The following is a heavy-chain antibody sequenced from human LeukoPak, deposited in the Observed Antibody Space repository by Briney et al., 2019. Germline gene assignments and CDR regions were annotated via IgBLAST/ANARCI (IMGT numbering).Heavy chain of an antibody. Sequence: SETLSLTCAVYGGSFSGYYWSWIRQPPGKGLEWIGEINHSGSTNYNPSLKSRVTISVDTSKNQFSLKLSSVTAADTAVYYCAATGTAAGAADFVYWGQGTLVTVSS. D-gene: IGHD6-19*01. CDR3: AATGTAAGAADFVY. CDR1: GGSFSGYY. CDR2: INHSGST. V-gene: IGHV4-34*01. J-gene: IGHJ4*02.